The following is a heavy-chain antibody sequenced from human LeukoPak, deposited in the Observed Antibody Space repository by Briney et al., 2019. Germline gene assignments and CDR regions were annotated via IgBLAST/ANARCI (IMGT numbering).Heavy chain of an antibody. CDR2: INPSGGS. CDR3: ARGYYDSSGPYFDH. CDR1: GYTFTSYG. J-gene: IGHJ4*02. V-gene: IGHV1-2*02. Sequence: ASVKVSCEASGYTFTSYGISWVRQAPGQGLEWMGWINPSGGSNYAQKFQGRVSMTRDTSIRTAYMELSSLRSDDTAVYYCARGYYDSSGPYFDHWGQGTLVTVTS. D-gene: IGHD3-22*01.